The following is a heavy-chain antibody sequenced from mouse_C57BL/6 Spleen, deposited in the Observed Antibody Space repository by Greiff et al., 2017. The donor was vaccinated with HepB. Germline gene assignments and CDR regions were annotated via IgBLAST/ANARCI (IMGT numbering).Heavy chain of an antibody. D-gene: IGHD2-3*01. V-gene: IGHV1-42*01. J-gene: IGHJ3*01. CDR3: ASPYDGYYPFAY. CDR2: INPSTGGT. CDR1: GYSFTGYY. Sequence: EVQLQQSGPELVKPGASVKISCKASGYSFTGYYMNWVKQSPEKSLEWIGEINPSTGGTTYNQKFKAKATLTVDKSSSTAYMQRKSLTSEDSAVYDCASPYDGYYPFAYWGQGTLVTVSA.